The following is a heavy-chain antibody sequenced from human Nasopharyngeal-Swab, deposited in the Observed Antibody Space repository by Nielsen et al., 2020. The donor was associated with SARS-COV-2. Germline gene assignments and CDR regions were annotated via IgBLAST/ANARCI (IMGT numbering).Heavy chain of an antibody. D-gene: IGHD4-17*01. CDR1: GFTFTNQA. V-gene: IGHV3-23*01. CDR2: ISGSGSGT. Sequence: GGSLRLSCAASGFTFTNQAMSWVRQGPGRGLEWVSSISGSGSGTYYANSVRGRFTISRDNSNNTLFLQMSNLRAGDTATYYCAKHLTVTTRTLNYWGQGTLVTVSS. J-gene: IGHJ4*02. CDR3: AKHLTVTTRTLNY.